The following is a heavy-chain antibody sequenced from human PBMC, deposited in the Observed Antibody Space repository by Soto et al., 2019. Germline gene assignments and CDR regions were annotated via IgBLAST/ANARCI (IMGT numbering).Heavy chain of an antibody. CDR3: ARDRRVIPDADMDY. Sequence: QVQLVESGGGVVQPGSSLSLSCEASGFTFSMYGMHWVRQAPGKGLEWVGVIYSDGSHQYYGDSVKGRFTISRDNSNKMMYLQMTGLRLDDSALYYCARDRRVIPDADMDYWGQGVLVTVSS. V-gene: IGHV3-30*03. CDR1: GFTFSMYG. D-gene: IGHD2-21*01. J-gene: IGHJ4*02. CDR2: IYSDGSHQ.